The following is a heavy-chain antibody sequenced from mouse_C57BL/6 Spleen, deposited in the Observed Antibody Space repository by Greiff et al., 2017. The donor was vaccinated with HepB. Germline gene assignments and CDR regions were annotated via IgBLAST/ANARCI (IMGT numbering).Heavy chain of an antibody. CDR2: ISDGGSYT. Sequence: EVQLVESGGGLVKPGGSLKLSCAASGFTFSSYAMSWVRQTPEKRLEWVATISDGGSYTYYPDNVKGRFTISRDNAKNNLYLQMSHLKSEDTAMYYCARSDYDYAMDYWGQGTTLTVSS. CDR1: GFTFSSYA. D-gene: IGHD2-4*01. V-gene: IGHV5-4*01. J-gene: IGHJ2*01. CDR3: ARSDYDYAMDY.